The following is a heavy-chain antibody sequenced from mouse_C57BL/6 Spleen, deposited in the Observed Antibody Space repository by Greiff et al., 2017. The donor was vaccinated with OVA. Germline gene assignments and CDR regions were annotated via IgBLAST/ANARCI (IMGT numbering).Heavy chain of an antibody. J-gene: IGHJ1*03. CDR1: GFTFSSYT. V-gene: IGHV5-9*01. D-gene: IGHD1-1*01. CDR2: ISGGGGNT. Sequence: EVQVVESGGGLVKPGGSLKLSCAASGFTFSSYTMSWVRQTPEKRLEWVATISGGGGNTYYPDSVKGRFTISRDNAKNTLYLQMSSLRSEDTALYYCARPNYYVSFDVWGTGTTVTVSS. CDR3: ARPNYYVSFDV.